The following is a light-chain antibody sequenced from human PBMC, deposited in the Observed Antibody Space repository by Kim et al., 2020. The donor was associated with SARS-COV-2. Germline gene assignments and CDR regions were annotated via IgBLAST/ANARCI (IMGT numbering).Light chain of an antibody. CDR3: NSRDSSAKRYV. CDR2: GKN. Sequence: LVQTIRITCQGDSLRTYFASWYQQKPGQAPVLVLYGKNNRPSGIPDRFSASTSGNTASLTITGAQAEDEADYYCNSRDSSAKRYVFGSGTKVTVL. V-gene: IGLV3-19*01. CDR1: SLRTYF. J-gene: IGLJ1*01.